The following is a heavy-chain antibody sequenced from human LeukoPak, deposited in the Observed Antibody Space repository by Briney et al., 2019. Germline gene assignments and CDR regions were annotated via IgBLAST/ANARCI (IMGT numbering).Heavy chain of an antibody. CDR3: ARMGGGYDFWSGSDWFDP. CDR2: ISAYNGNT. V-gene: IGHV1-18*01. D-gene: IGHD3-3*01. Sequence: ASVKVSCKASGYTFTSYGISWVRQAHGQGLEWMGWISAYNGNTNYAQKLQGRVTMTTDTSTSTAYMELRSLRSDDTAVYYCARMGGGYDFWSGSDWFDPWGQGTLVTVSS. CDR1: GYTFTSYG. J-gene: IGHJ5*02.